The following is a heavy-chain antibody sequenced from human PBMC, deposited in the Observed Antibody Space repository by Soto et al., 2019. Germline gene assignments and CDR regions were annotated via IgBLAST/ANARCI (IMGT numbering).Heavy chain of an antibody. CDR2: ISYTGSA. Sequence: SETLSLTCSVSGGSIRGSYCSWIRQPPEKGLEWIASISYTGSATHNPSLKSRVSVSVDTTENQCSLKLTSVTAADTATYYCATGGGWLQNSNLRGLYFDYWGQGALVTVPQ. V-gene: IGHV4-59*01. CDR3: ATGGGWLQNSNLRGLYFDY. D-gene: IGHD6-19*01. CDR1: GGSIRGSY. J-gene: IGHJ4*02.